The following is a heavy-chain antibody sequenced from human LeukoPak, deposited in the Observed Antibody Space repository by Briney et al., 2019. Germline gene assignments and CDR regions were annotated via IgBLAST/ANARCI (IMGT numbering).Heavy chain of an antibody. J-gene: IGHJ4*02. Sequence: PGGSLRLSCAASGFTFSSYAMSWVRQAPGKGLEWVSAISGSGGSTYYADSVKGRFTISRDNSKNTLYLQMNSLRAEDTAVYYCATSFWSSYYFDYWGQGTLVTVSS. CDR2: ISGSGGST. CDR1: GFTFSSYA. V-gene: IGHV3-23*01. CDR3: ATSFWSSYYFDY. D-gene: IGHD2-8*02.